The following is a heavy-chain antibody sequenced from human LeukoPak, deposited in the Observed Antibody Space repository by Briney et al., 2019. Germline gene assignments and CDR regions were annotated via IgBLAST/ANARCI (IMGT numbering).Heavy chain of an antibody. CDR2: INPNSGGT. D-gene: IGHD2-2*02. J-gene: IGHJ4*02. CDR1: GYTFTGYY. Sequence: ASVKVSCKASGYTFTGYYMHWVRQAPGQGLEWMGWINPNSGGTNYAQKFQGRVTMTRDTSISTAYMELSRLRSDDTAVYYCARVSVVVPAAIRPFNYWGQGTLVTVSS. CDR3: ARVSVVVPAAIRPFNY. V-gene: IGHV1-2*02.